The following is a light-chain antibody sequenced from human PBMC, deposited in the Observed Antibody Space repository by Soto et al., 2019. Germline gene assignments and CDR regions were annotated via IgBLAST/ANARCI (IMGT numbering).Light chain of an antibody. V-gene: IGKV3-11*01. J-gene: IGKJ1*01. Sequence: EIVLTQSPATLSLSPGERATLSCRASQSVSSYLAWYHQKPGQAPRLLIYDASNRATGIPARFSGSGSGTDFTLTISCLEPEDFAVYYCQQRSNWPWTFVQGTKVEIK. CDR3: QQRSNWPWT. CDR2: DAS. CDR1: QSVSSY.